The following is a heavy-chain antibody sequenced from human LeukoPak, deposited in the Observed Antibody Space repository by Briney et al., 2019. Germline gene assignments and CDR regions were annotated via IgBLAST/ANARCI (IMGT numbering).Heavy chain of an antibody. CDR2: TNRDGSST. CDR3: ARYSVEWYIFDY. V-gene: IGHV3-74*01. D-gene: IGHD3-3*01. Sequence: QAGGSLRLSCAASGFTISSYWMHCVRQAPGEGPVWVARTNRDGSSTAYAASVKGRFTISKDNAKNTLYLLMNSLRAEDTAVYYCARYSVEWYIFDYWGQGTLVTVSS. J-gene: IGHJ4*02. CDR1: GFTISSYW.